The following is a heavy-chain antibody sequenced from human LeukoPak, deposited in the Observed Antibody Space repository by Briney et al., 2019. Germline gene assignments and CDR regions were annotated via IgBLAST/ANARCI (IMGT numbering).Heavy chain of an antibody. Sequence: GGSLRLSCAASGFTFSSYWMSWVRQAPGKGLEWVANIKQDGSEKYYVDSVKGRFTISRDNAKKLLYLQMNSLRAEDTAVYYCARDRPDGYYYYYYMDAWGKGTTVTISS. CDR3: ARDRPDGYYYYYYMDA. CDR1: GFTFSSYW. D-gene: IGHD5-24*01. J-gene: IGHJ6*03. CDR2: IKQDGSEK. V-gene: IGHV3-7*01.